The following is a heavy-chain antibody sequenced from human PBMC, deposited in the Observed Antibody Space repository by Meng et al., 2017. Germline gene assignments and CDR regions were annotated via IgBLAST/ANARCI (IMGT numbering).Heavy chain of an antibody. Sequence: GESLKISCAASGFTFSSYSMNWVRQAPGKGLEWVSSISSSSSYIYYADSVKGRFTISRDNAKNSLYLQMNSLRAEDTAVYYCAKDRDYYGSGRVDYWGQGTLVTVSS. CDR3: AKDRDYYGSGRVDY. CDR1: GFTFSSYS. D-gene: IGHD3-10*01. V-gene: IGHV3-21*01. J-gene: IGHJ4*02. CDR2: ISSSSSYI.